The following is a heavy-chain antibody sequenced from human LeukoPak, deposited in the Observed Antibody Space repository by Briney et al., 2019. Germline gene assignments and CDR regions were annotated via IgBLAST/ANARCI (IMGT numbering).Heavy chain of an antibody. D-gene: IGHD1-26*01. J-gene: IGHJ6*03. Sequence: GGSLRLSCAASGFTFSGYNMNWLRQAPGKGLEWVSSITSTGTYTFYADSVKGRFTISRDNAKNSLYLQMNSLRAEDTAIYYCARDPYSGSYGDSYYYYMDVWGKGTTVTISS. CDR2: ITSTGTYT. CDR1: GFTFSGYN. CDR3: ARDPYSGSYGDSYYYYMDV. V-gene: IGHV3-21*01.